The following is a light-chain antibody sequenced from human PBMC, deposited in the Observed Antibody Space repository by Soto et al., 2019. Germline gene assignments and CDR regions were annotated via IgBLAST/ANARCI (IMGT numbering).Light chain of an antibody. CDR1: QSVSSSY. J-gene: IGKJ4*01. Sequence: EIVLTQSPGTLALSRGERATLSCRASQSVSSSYLAWYQHRPGQAPRLLIYDASNRATGIPARFSGSGSGTDFTLTIRSLEPEDFAVYYCQQRSNWLTFGGGTKVDIK. CDR3: QQRSNWLT. V-gene: IGKV3-11*01. CDR2: DAS.